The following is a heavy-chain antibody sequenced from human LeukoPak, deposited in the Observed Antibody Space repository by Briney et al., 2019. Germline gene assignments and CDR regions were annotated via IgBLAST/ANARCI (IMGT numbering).Heavy chain of an antibody. D-gene: IGHD4-17*01. CDR3: GKDPTGDYVGAFAF. CDR2: ITGSGGTI. V-gene: IGHV3-23*01. CDR1: GFAFRNYA. Sequence: GGSLRLSCVGSGFAFRNYAMTWVRQAPGKGPEGCSAITGSGGTIRYADSVKGRVTISMDKSVDTLYLQMTRLSAEDTAVYYCGKDPTGDYVGAFAFWGRGTMATVSS. J-gene: IGHJ3*01.